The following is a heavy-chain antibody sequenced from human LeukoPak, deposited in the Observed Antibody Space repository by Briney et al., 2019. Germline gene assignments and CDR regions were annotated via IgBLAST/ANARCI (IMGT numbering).Heavy chain of an antibody. CDR3: AREGDQGYFDY. J-gene: IGHJ4*02. CDR1: GGSISSYY. V-gene: IGHV4-59*01. D-gene: IGHD3-16*01. Sequence: SETLSLTCTVSGGSISSYYWSWIRQPPGKGLEWIGYIYYSGSTNYNPSLKSRVTISVDTSKNQFSLKLSSVTAADTTVYYCAREGDQGYFDYWGQGTLVTVSS. CDR2: IYYSGST.